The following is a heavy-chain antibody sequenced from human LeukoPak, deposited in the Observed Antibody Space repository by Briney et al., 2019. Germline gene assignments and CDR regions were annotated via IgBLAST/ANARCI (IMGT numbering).Heavy chain of an antibody. CDR3: AMKAVPRPRLYDAFDF. D-gene: IGHD2-2*02. CDR2: ISSSSPYI. Sequence: GGSLRLSCAASGFTFSDYSMNWVRQAPGKGLEWVASISSSSPYIYYTDSVKGRFTISRDNAKNSLYLQMKSLRAEDTAVYYCAMKAVPRPRLYDAFDFWGQGTVVTVSS. V-gene: IGHV3-21*01. J-gene: IGHJ3*01. CDR1: GFTFSDYS.